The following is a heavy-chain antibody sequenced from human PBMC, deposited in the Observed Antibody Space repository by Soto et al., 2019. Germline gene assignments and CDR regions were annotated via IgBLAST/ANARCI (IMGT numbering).Heavy chain of an antibody. J-gene: IGHJ4*02. CDR1: GFTFSVSA. Sequence: EVQLVESGGGLVQPGGSLKLSCAASGFTFSVSAMHWVRQASGKGLEWVGRVSTKTSSYATAYAASVKGRFTISRDDSKNTAYLEMNSLKNEDTAVYYCTRHVDAAVGEDFDYWGQGTLVTVSS. CDR2: VSTKTSSYAT. D-gene: IGHD5-18*01. V-gene: IGHV3-73*02. CDR3: TRHVDAAVGEDFDY.